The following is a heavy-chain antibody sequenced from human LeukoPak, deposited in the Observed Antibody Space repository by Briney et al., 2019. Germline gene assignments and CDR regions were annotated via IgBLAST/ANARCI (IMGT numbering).Heavy chain of an antibody. Sequence: GSLRLSCGAPGFTLDDYGMSWGRQAPGEGLEGVSGINWNGGSTGYAESVKGRFTISRDNAKNSLYLQMNSLRAEDTALYYCARDKYFYDSRGYLFDYWGQGTLVTVSS. J-gene: IGHJ4*02. V-gene: IGHV3-20*04. D-gene: IGHD3-22*01. CDR3: ARDKYFYDSRGYLFDY. CDR1: GFTLDDYG. CDR2: INWNGGST.